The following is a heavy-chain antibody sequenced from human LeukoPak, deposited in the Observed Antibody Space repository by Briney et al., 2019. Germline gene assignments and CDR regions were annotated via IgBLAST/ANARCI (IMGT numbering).Heavy chain of an antibody. D-gene: IGHD3-10*01. V-gene: IGHV3-30-3*02. Sequence: GRSLRLSCAASGFTFSSYAMHWVRQAPGKGLEWVAVISYDGSNKYYADSVKGRFTISRDNGKNTLYLQMNSLRAEDTAVFYCAKDRVFRGAFFDYWGQGTLVTVSS. CDR1: GFTFSSYA. J-gene: IGHJ4*02. CDR3: AKDRVFRGAFFDY. CDR2: ISYDGSNK.